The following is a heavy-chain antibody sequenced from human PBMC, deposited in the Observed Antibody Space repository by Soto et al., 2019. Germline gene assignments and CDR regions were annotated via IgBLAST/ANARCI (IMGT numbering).Heavy chain of an antibody. CDR3: AREGGRHCSPTRCYNAFDI. V-gene: IGHV3-48*02. Sequence: EVQLVESGGGLVQPGGSLRLSCVSSGFSFSAFSMNWVRQAPGKGLEWVSYISSSSSTIYYADSVKGRLTISRDNAKNSLFLQMDSLRDEDTAVYYCAREGGRHCSPTRCYNAFDIWGQGTMVTDSS. J-gene: IGHJ3*02. CDR1: GFSFSAFS. D-gene: IGHD2-2*02. CDR2: ISSSSSTI.